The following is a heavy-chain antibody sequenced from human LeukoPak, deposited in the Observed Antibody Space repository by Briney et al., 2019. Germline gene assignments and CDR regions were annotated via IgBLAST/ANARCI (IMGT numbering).Heavy chain of an antibody. CDR2: INPSGGST. CDR3: AREEVVSSGWPHWFDP. CDR1: GYTFTSYY. D-gene: IGHD6-19*01. Sequence: GASVKVSCKASGYTFTSYYMHWVRQAPGQGLEWMGLINPSGGSTSYAQKFQGRVTMTRDMSTSTDYMELSSLRSEDTAVYYCAREEVVSSGWPHWFDPWDQGTLVTVSS. J-gene: IGHJ5*02. V-gene: IGHV1-46*01.